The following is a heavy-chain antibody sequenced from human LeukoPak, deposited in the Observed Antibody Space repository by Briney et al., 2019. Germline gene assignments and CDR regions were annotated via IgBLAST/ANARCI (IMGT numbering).Heavy chain of an antibody. CDR3: AREGGYSSGFDY. Sequence: GGSLRLSCAASGFTFSSYEMNWVRQAPGKGREWVSYISSNGSTIYYADSVKGRFTISRENAKNSLYLQMNSLRAEDTAVYYCAREGGYSSGFDYWGQGTLVTVSS. CDR2: ISSNGSTI. D-gene: IGHD5-18*01. V-gene: IGHV3-48*03. CDR1: GFTFSSYE. J-gene: IGHJ4*02.